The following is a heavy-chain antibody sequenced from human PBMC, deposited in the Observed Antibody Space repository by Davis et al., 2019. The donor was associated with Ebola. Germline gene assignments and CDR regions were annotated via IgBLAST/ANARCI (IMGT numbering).Heavy chain of an antibody. CDR3: ARGYYGGLFDP. J-gene: IGHJ5*02. V-gene: IGHV4-34*01. Sequence: CAVHGGTFRDYYWSWNRQPPRKGREWIGEINHSGSTNYNPSLKSRVTISVDTSKNQFSLKLSSVTVGDTAVYYCARGYYGGLFDPWGQGTLVTVSS. CDR1: GGTFRDYY. D-gene: IGHD3-10*01. CDR2: INHSGST.